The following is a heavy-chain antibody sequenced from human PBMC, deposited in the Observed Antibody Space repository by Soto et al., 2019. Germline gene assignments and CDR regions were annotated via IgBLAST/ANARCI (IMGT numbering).Heavy chain of an antibody. CDR3: ARESRFLEWLSLNWFDP. D-gene: IGHD3-3*01. CDR2: ISSSSSTI. CDR1: GFTFSSYS. Sequence: EVQLVEPGGGLVQPGGSLRLSCAASGFTFSSYSMNWVRQAPGKGLEWGSYISSSSSTIYYADSVKGRFTISRDNAKNSLYVQRNSLRYEDTAVYYCARESRFLEWLSLNWFDPCGPRTLVTVSS. V-gene: IGHV3-48*02. J-gene: IGHJ5*02.